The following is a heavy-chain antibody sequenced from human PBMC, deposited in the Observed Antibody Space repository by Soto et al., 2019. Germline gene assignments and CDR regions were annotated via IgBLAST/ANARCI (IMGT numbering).Heavy chain of an antibody. CDR2: IIPIFGTA. Sequence: GASVKVSCKDSGGTFSSYAISWVRQAPGQGLEWMGGIIPIFGTANYAQKFQGRVTITADKSTSTAYMELSSLRSEDTAVYYCARXRGTLRHWAKGWGHMDVWGQGTTVTVSS. D-gene: IGHD3-16*01. J-gene: IGHJ6*02. V-gene: IGHV1-69*06. CDR3: ARXRGTLRHWAKGWGHMDV. CDR1: GGTFSSYA.